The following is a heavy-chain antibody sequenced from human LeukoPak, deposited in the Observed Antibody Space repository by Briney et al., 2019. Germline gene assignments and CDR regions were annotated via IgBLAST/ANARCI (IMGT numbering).Heavy chain of an antibody. CDR1: GFTFSSYA. V-gene: IGHV3-30-3*01. J-gene: IGHJ4*02. D-gene: IGHD4-17*01. CDR2: ISYDGSNK. Sequence: GRSLRLSCAASGFTFSSYAMHWVRQAPGKGLEWVAVISYDGSNKYYADSVKGRFTISRDNSKNTLYLQMNSLRAEDTAVYYCASHDYGDYSFDYWGQGTLVTVSS. CDR3: ASHDYGDYSFDY.